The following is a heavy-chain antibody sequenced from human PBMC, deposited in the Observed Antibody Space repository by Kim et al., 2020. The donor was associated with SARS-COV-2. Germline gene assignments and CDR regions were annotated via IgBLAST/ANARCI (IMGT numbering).Heavy chain of an antibody. CDR1: GYSFSSYD. Sequence: ASVKVSCKASGYSFSSYDINWVRQAAGQGLEWMGWMTPNSGNTGYAQKFQGRISMTRDTSINIAYMELSSLTSEDTAVYYCARWGQYPAQQHGLDVWGQGTTVTVS. V-gene: IGHV1-8*01. D-gene: IGHD6-13*01. CDR2: MTPNSGNT. J-gene: IGHJ6*02. CDR3: ARWGQYPAQQHGLDV.